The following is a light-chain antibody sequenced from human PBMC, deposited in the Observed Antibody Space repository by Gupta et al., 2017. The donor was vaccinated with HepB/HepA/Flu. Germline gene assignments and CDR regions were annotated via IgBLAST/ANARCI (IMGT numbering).Light chain of an antibody. CDR3: ATWDDRLNGWV. CDR2: RNN. CDR1: RSNIGSNY. J-gene: IGLJ3*02. Sequence: QSVLPPLFSASGHPGQRVTISCSGNRSNIGSNYVYWYQQFPGMAPKVLINRNNHRPSGVPDRFSGSKSGTSASLAISGLQSEDEADYYCATWDDRLNGWVFGGGTTLTVL. V-gene: IGLV1-47*01.